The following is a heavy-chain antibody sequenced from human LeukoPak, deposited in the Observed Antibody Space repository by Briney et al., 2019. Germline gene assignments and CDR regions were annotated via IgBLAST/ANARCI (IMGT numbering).Heavy chain of an antibody. V-gene: IGHV4-59*08. CDR2: IYYSGST. CDR3: ARLLQYSSGWHFDY. J-gene: IGHJ4*02. CDR1: GSMYNYY. D-gene: IGHD6-19*01. Sequence: SETLSLTCTVSGSMYNYYWSWIRQPPGKGLEWIGYIYYSGSTNYNPSLKSRVTISVDTSKNQFSLKLSSVTAADTAVYYCARLLQYSSGWHFDYWGQGTLVTVSS.